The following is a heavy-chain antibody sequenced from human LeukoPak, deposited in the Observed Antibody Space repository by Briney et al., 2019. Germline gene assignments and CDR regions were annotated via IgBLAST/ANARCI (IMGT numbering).Heavy chain of an antibody. V-gene: IGHV1-2*06. CDR1: GYTFTGYY. J-gene: IGHJ4*02. CDR2: INPNSGGT. Sequence: ASVKVSCKASGYTFTGYYMHWVRQAPGQGLEWMGRINPNSGGTNYAQKFQGRVTVTRDTSVSTAYMELSRLRSDDTAVYYCARMDIVVVPADYWGQGTLVTVSS. D-gene: IGHD2-2*03. CDR3: ARMDIVVVPADY.